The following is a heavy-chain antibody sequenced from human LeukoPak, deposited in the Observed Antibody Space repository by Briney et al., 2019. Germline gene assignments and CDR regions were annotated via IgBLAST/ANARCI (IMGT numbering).Heavy chain of an antibody. J-gene: IGHJ4*02. CDR2: INGDGSTT. V-gene: IGHV3-74*01. CDR3: ARAGYDSSGLVDY. D-gene: IGHD3-22*01. CDR1: GFTFSNYW. Sequence: GGSLRLSCAASGFTFSNYWMHWVRQAPGKGLVWVSRINGDGSTTSYADSVKGRFTISRDNAKNTLYLQMNNLRVEDTAIYYCARAGYDSSGLVDYWGQGTLVTVSS.